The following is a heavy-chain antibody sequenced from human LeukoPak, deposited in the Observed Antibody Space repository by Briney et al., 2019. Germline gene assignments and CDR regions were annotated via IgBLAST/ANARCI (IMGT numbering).Heavy chain of an antibody. Sequence: SETLSLTCTVSGASISSGGYFWSWIRQRPGTGLERIGYIFNIGSTHYSPSLKSRLIISLDTPKNQFSLKLTSVTAADTAVYYCARDRGPRYGMDVWGQGTTVTVS. CDR3: ARDRGPRYGMDV. CDR2: IFNIGST. V-gene: IGHV4-31*03. J-gene: IGHJ6*02. CDR1: GASISSGGYF.